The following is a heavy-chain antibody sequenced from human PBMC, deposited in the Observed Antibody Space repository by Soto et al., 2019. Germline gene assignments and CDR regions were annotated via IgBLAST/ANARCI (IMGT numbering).Heavy chain of an antibody. J-gene: IGHJ6*02. CDR1: GFTFSNAW. D-gene: IGHD2-15*01. Sequence: PGGSLRLSFAASGFTFSNAWMSWVRQAPGKWLEWVFRIKSKTDGWTTDYAAPVRGRFTISRYYSKNTLYRQMNSLKTEDTDVYYCNTGGSWSHYYYYGMDVWAQGTTVTVSS. V-gene: IGHV3-15*01. CDR2: IKSKTDGWTT. CDR3: NTGGSWSHYYYYGMDV.